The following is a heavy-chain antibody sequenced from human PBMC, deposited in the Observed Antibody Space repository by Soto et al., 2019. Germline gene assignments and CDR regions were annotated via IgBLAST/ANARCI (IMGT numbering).Heavy chain of an antibody. CDR1: GFSLSTSGVG. D-gene: IGHD3-10*01. Sequence: QITLKESGPTLLKATQTLTLTCTFSGFSLSTSGVGVGWIRQPPGKALEWLALIYWDDDKLYSPSLKSRLTITKHTSKNQVVLTRTNMDPVDTANYYCAHIHYYGSGNFLLSPNNWFDPWGQGTLVTVSS. V-gene: IGHV2-5*02. J-gene: IGHJ5*02. CDR3: AHIHYYGSGNFLLSPNNWFDP. CDR2: IYWDDDK.